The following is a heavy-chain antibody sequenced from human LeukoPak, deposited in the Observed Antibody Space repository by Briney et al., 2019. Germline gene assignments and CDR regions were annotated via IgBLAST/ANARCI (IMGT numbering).Heavy chain of an antibody. D-gene: IGHD5-24*01. CDR3: ARDWGDGYNLGYYYYGMDV. CDR1: GYTFPSYF. Sequence: ASVKVSCKASGYTFPSYFMHWVRQAPGQGLEWMGIINPTGGSTSYAQKFQGRVTMTRDTSTSTVYMELSSLRSEDTAVYYCARDWGDGYNLGYYYYGMDVWGQGTTVTVSS. CDR2: INPTGGST. V-gene: IGHV1-46*01. J-gene: IGHJ6*02.